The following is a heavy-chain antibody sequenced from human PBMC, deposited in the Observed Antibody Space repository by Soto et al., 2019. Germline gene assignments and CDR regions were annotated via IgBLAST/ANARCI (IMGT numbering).Heavy chain of an antibody. CDR1: GFTFSSYA. J-gene: IGHJ3*02. CDR3: ARETDDAFDI. V-gene: IGHV3-30-3*01. CDR2: ISYDGSNK. Sequence: QVQLVESGGGVVQPGRSLRLSCAASGFTFSSYAMHWVRQAPGKGLEWVAVISYDGSNKYYADSVKGRFTISRDNSKNTLYLQMNSLRAEDTAVYYCARETDDAFDIWGQGTMVTVSS.